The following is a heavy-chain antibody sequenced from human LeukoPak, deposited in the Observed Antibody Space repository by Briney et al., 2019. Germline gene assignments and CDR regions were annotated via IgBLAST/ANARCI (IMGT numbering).Heavy chain of an antibody. J-gene: IGHJ6*03. CDR1: GFTFSSYS. Sequence: GGSLRLSCAASGFTFSSYSMNWVRQAPGKGLEWVSSISSSSSYIYYADSVKGRFTISRDNAKNSLYLQMNSLRAEDTAVYCCARGDYYYYYMDVWGKGTTVTVSS. CDR2: ISSSSSYI. V-gene: IGHV3-21*01. CDR3: ARGDYYYYYMDV.